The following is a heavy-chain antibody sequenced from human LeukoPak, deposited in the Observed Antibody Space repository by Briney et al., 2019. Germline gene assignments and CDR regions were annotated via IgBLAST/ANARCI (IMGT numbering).Heavy chain of an antibody. Sequence: SETLSLTCTVSGSSISSRSYYWGWIRQSPGKGLEWIGTISYHGRTFYNPSLKTRVSISGDTSKNQFSLKMAFVTAADTAFYYCASHVESLGAGFPFDHWGQGTLVTVSS. CDR3: ASHVESLGAGFPFDH. CDR1: GSSISSRSYY. D-gene: IGHD3-16*01. CDR2: ISYHGRT. V-gene: IGHV4-39*01. J-gene: IGHJ4*02.